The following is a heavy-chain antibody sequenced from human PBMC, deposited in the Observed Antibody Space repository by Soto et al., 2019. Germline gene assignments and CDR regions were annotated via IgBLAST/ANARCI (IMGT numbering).Heavy chain of an antibody. CDR2: IIPILGIA. CDR3: ARGGLAAAGSPPPDY. V-gene: IGHV1-69*02. Sequence: GASVKVSCKASGGTFSSYTISWVRQAPGQGLEWMGRIIPILGIANYAQKFQGRVTITADKSTSTAYMELSSLRSEDTAVYYCARGGLAAAGSPPPDYWGRGTLVTVSS. CDR1: GGTFSSYT. J-gene: IGHJ4*02. D-gene: IGHD6-13*01.